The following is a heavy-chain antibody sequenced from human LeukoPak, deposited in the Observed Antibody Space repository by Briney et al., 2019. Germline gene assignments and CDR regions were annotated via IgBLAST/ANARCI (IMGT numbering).Heavy chain of an antibody. V-gene: IGHV4-59*01. CDR2: IYYSGST. J-gene: IGHJ3*02. CDR1: GGSISSYC. Sequence: SETLSLTCTVSGGSISSYCWSWIRQPPGKGLEWIGYIYYSGSTNYNPSLKSRVTISVDTSKNQFSLKLSSVTAADTAVYYCARGISPDAFDIWGQGTTVTVSS. CDR3: ARGISPDAFDI.